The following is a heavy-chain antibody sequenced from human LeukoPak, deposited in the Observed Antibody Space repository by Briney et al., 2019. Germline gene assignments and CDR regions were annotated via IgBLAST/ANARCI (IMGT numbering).Heavy chain of an antibody. D-gene: IGHD4-17*01. CDR1: GGSLSSYY. CDR2: IYYSGST. Sequence: PSETLSLTCTVSGGSLSSYYWSWIRQPPGKGLEWIGYIYYSGSTNYNPALKSRVTISVDTTKNQFSLKLSSVNAADTAVYYCARGQDYGDYVDYWGQGTLVTVSS. V-gene: IGHV4-59*01. CDR3: ARGQDYGDYVDY. J-gene: IGHJ4*02.